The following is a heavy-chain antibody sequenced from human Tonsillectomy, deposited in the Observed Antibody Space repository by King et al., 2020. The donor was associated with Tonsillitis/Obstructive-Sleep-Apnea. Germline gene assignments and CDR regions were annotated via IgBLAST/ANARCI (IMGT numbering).Heavy chain of an antibody. CDR2: IRTKAYGGTT. J-gene: IGHJ6*03. CDR1: GFIFGDYA. V-gene: IGHV3-49*04. CDR3: TRGGRRYLKTRYYYYYMDV. Sequence: EQLVQSGGGLVQPGRSLRLSCTASGFIFGDYAMSWVRQAPGKGLEWVGFIRTKAYGGTTEYAASVKGRFTISRDDSKSIAYLQMNSLKTEDTAVYYCTRGGRRYLKTRYYYYYMDVWGKGPTVTVSS. D-gene: IGHD3-9*01.